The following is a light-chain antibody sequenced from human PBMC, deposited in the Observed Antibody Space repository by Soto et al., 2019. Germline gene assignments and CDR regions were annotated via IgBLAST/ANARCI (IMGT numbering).Light chain of an antibody. CDR1: RSDIGTYNY. V-gene: IGLV2-14*03. Sequence: QAVLTQPASMYGSPGQSITISCTGTRSDIGTYNYLSWYQQHPGKAPRLVISDVSNRPSGVSNRFSGSKSGNTASLTITGLQSEDEADYYCMSYTTTSSFVFGSGTKVTVL. J-gene: IGLJ1*01. CDR3: MSYTTTSSFV. CDR2: DVS.